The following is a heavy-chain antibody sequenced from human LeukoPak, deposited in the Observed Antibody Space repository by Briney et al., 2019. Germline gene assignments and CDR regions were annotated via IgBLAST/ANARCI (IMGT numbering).Heavy chain of an antibody. CDR2: INPNSGAT. CDR3: ARGQPVAGKDY. Sequence: ASVKVSCKASGYTFTGHYMHWVRQGPGQRLEWVGWINPNSGATDHAQKFQGRVTMTRDTSISTAYMEMSSLKFDDTAVYYCARGQPVAGKDYWGQGTLVTVSS. V-gene: IGHV1-2*02. CDR1: GYTFTGHY. D-gene: IGHD6-19*01. J-gene: IGHJ4*02.